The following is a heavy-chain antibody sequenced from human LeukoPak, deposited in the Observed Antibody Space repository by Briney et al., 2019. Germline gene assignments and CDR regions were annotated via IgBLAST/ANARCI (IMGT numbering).Heavy chain of an antibody. Sequence: ASVKVSCKASGYTFTSYDINWVRHATGQGLEWMGWMNPNSGSTGYAQKFQGRVTITRNTSISTAYMELRGLRSEDTAVYYCARGRSTGYPYYFEYWGQGTLVTVSS. J-gene: IGHJ4*02. V-gene: IGHV1-8*03. CDR3: ARGRSTGYPYYFEY. CDR1: GYTFTSYD. D-gene: IGHD5-12*01. CDR2: MNPNSGST.